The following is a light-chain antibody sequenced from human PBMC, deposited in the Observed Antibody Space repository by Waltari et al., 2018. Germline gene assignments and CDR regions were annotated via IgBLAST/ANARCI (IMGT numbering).Light chain of an antibody. V-gene: IGLV1-47*01. CDR1: TSNPGSNT. J-gene: IGLJ1*01. CDR2: RNN. Sequence: QPVLTQPPPASETPGQRVTSSFSGSTSNPGSNTRYWYQQLPGTAPKLLIYRNNQRPSGVPDRFSASKSGTSASLAIDGLRSEDEAVYYCASWDDSHYVFGPGTQVTVL. CDR3: ASWDDSHYV.